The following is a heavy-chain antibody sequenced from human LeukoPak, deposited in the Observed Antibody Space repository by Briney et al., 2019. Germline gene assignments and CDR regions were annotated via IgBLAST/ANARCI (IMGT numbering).Heavy chain of an antibody. CDR1: GFTFSRYW. CDR2: IKSDGST. CDR3: ARVPAEIGGYYPEYFRH. D-gene: IGHD3-22*01. V-gene: IGHV3-74*01. Sequence: PGGSLRLSCAASGFTFSRYWMHWVRQAPGKGLVWVSRIKSDGSTNYADSVKGRFTISRDNAKNTVSLQMNSLRAEDTGVYYCARVPAEIGGYYPEYFRHWGQGTLVTVSS. J-gene: IGHJ1*01.